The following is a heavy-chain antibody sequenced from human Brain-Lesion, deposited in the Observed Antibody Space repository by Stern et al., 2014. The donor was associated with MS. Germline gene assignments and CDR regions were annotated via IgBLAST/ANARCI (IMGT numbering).Heavy chain of an antibody. CDR3: ARFPASRPHVFDS. D-gene: IGHD6-13*01. V-gene: IGHV4-4*02. CDR2: SDHSGST. Sequence: QLQLQESGPGLVKPSGTLSLTCVVSGGSISSSNWWSWVRQSPGKGLEWIGESDHSGSTIYNPSLKSRVTASVDQSKNRFSPKLRSVPAADTAVYFCARFPASRPHVFDSWGQGTLVTVSS. J-gene: IGHJ4*02. CDR1: GGSISSSNW.